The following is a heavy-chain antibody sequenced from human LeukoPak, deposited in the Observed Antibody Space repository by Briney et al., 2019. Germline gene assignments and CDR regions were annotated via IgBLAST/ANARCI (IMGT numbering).Heavy chain of an antibody. J-gene: IGHJ4*02. D-gene: IGHD3-16*02. CDR3: AKDPLTYYDYVWGSYRSPPYFDY. V-gene: IGHV3-23*01. CDR1: GLTFSSYA. Sequence: GGSLRLSCAASGLTFSSYAMSSVRQTPGKGLEWVSAISGRGGSTYYADSVKGRFTISRDNSKNMLYLQMNSLRAEDTAVYYCAKDPLTYYDYVWGSYRSPPYFDYWGQGTLVTVSS. CDR2: ISGRGGST.